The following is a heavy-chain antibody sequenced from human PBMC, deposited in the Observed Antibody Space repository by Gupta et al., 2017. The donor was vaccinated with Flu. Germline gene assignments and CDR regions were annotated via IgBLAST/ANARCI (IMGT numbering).Heavy chain of an antibody. Sequence: MNNFYWSWLRQPPRKGLEWIGFISDTGRKKYNRARESRVTMSVDTSKETFSLKLNYVNHVATDVYFCVNEPRVALTTGLDYWGRGILVPVSS. V-gene: IGHV4-59*03. J-gene: IGHJ4*02. D-gene: IGHD3-10*01. CDR1: MNNFY. CDR2: ISDTGRK. CDR3: VNEPRVALTTGLDY.